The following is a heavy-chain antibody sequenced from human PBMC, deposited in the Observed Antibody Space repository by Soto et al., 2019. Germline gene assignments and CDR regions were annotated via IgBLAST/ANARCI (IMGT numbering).Heavy chain of an antibody. CDR2: IRGSGGST. D-gene: IGHD2-21*02. Sequence: AGGPLRLSWATSGFTFSSYAMSWVRQAPGRGLEWVSAIRGSGGSTYYADSVKGRFTISRDNSKNTLYQQMNSLRAEDTAVYYCARDLWGYRGTDCYPLDVWGQGTTVTVSS. J-gene: IGHJ6*02. CDR3: ARDLWGYRGTDCYPLDV. CDR1: GFTFSSYA. V-gene: IGHV3-23*01.